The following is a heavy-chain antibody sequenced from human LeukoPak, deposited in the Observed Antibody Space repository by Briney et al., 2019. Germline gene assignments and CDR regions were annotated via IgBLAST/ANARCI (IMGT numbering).Heavy chain of an antibody. D-gene: IGHD3-3*01. CDR2: ISGSGEST. CDR1: GVTFSTYS. J-gene: IGHJ4*02. CDR3: AKGGQNFDFWRFDY. V-gene: IGHV3-23*01. Sequence: GGSLRLSCAASGVTFSTYSMNWVRQTPGKGLVWVSSISGSGESTYYAESVKGRFSISRDNSKKMMYLQMNSLRADDTAVYYCAKGGQNFDFWRFDYWGQGILVTVSS.